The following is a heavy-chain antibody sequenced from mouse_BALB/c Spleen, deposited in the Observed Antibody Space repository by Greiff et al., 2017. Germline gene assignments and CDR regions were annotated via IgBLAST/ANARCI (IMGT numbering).Heavy chain of an antibody. Sequence: EVQGVESGGGLVQPGGSLKLSCAASGFTFSSYGMSWVRQTPDKRLELVATINSNGGSTYYPDSVKGRFTISRDNAKNTLYLQMSSLKSEDTAMYYCARELGGAFDYWGQGTTLTVSS. CDR3: ARELGGAFDY. V-gene: IGHV5-6-3*01. J-gene: IGHJ2*01. CDR2: INSNGGST. D-gene: IGHD3-1*01. CDR1: GFTFSSYG.